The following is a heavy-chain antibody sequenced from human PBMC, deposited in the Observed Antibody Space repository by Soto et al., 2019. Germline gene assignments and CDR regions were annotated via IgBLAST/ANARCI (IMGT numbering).Heavy chain of an antibody. J-gene: IGHJ4*02. CDR3: AREGSSSSKSDY. Sequence: GGAVRLSCAASGFTFGEYGMSWVRQAPGKGLEWVSGINWNGGSTGYADSVKGRFTISRDNAKNSLYLQMNSLRAEDTALYYCAREGSSSSKSDYWGQGTLVTVSS. CDR2: INWNGGST. D-gene: IGHD6-6*01. V-gene: IGHV3-20*04. CDR1: GFTFGEYG.